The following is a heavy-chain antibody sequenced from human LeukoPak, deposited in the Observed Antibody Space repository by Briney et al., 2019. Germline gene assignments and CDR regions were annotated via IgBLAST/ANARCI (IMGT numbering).Heavy chain of an antibody. CDR1: GFTFSSYA. V-gene: IGHV3-23*01. CDR2: ISGSGVST. CDR3: AKDIRIVGATTGFDY. Sequence: GGSLRLSCAASGFTFSSYAITWVRQAPGKGLEWVSVISGSGVSTYYADSVKGRFTISRDNAKNSLYLQMNSLRAEDTALYYCAKDIRIVGATTGFDYWGQGTLVTVSS. D-gene: IGHD1-26*01. J-gene: IGHJ4*02.